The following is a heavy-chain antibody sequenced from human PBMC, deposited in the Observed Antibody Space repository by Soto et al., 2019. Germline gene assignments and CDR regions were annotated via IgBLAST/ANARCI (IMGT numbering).Heavy chain of an antibody. CDR3: TRKTPPTGMEV. V-gene: IGHV3-13*01. D-gene: IGHD3-9*01. CDR2: IGSGGDT. J-gene: IGHJ6*02. Sequence: EVQLVESGGGLVQPGGSLRLSCAASGFTLSSYDIHWVRQATGEGLAWVSGIGSGGDTHYADSVKGRFIISREDGKNSLYLKMNNLRVGATAVDYCTRKTPPTGMEVWGQGATVTVSS. CDR1: GFTLSSYD.